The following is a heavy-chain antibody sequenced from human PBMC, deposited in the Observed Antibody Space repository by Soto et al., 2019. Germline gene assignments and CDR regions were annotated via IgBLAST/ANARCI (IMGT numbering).Heavy chain of an antibody. CDR3: AKAQTYYYGSGSYPDAFDI. D-gene: IGHD3-10*01. V-gene: IGHV3-23*01. CDR1: GFTFSSYA. J-gene: IGHJ3*02. Sequence: GGSLRLSCAAAGFTFSSYAMSWVRQAPGKGLEWVSAISGSGGSTYYADSVKGRFTISRDNSKNTLYLQMNSLRAEDTAVYYCAKAQTYYYGSGSYPDAFDIWGQGTMVTVSS. CDR2: ISGSGGST.